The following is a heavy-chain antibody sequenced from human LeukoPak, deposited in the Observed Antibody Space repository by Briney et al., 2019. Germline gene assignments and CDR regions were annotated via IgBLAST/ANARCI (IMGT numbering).Heavy chain of an antibody. Sequence: PGRSLRLPFAASGFTFDDYALHWVRPAPGKGLEWVSGILRNSGSIGYADSVKGRFTISRDDAKNSLYLQMNSLRAEDTALYYCVKDGGRDTAAAYYWGQGTLVSVSS. D-gene: IGHD6-13*01. J-gene: IGHJ4*02. CDR3: VKDGGRDTAAAYY. CDR2: ILRNSGSI. CDR1: GFTFDDYA. V-gene: IGHV3-9*01.